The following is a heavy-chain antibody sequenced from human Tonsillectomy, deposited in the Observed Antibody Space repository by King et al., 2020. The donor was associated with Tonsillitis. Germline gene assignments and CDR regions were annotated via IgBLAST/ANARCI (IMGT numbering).Heavy chain of an antibody. J-gene: IGHJ3*02. CDR2: IRQDGFSK. CDR1: GFTFTTYW. D-gene: IGHD1-26*01. CDR3: TRIQWGAPPQDVFDI. V-gene: IGHV3-7*01. Sequence: VQLVESGGGLVQPGGSLRLSCVASGFTFTTYWMTWVRQAPGKGLEWVANIRQDGFSKYYMDSVKGRFTVSRDNAKNSLFLQLNSLRAEDTAVYYCTRIQWGAPPQDVFDIWGQGTMVTVSS.